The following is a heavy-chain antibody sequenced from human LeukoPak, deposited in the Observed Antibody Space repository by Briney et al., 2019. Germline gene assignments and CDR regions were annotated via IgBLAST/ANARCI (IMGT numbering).Heavy chain of an antibody. CDR1: GFTFSSYS. V-gene: IGHV3-21*01. CDR3: ARDPYEIVATPYYFDY. D-gene: IGHD5-12*01. J-gene: IGHJ4*02. Sequence: PGGSLRLSCAASGFTFSSYSMNWVRQAPGKGLEWVSSISSSSSYIYYADSVEGRFTISRDNAKNSLYLQMNSLRAEDTAVYYCARDPYEIVATPYYFDYWGQGTLVTVSS. CDR2: ISSSSSYI.